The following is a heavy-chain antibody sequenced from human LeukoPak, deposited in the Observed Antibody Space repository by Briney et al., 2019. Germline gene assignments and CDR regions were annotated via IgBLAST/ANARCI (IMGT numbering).Heavy chain of an antibody. V-gene: IGHV4-4*02. Sequence: GSLRLSCAASGFTFSSYAMSWVRQAPGKGLEWIGEIYHSGSTNYNPSLKSRVTISVDKSKNQFSLKLSSVTAADTAVYYCASLPSSGWSLSYYYYYGMDVWGQGTTVTVSS. J-gene: IGHJ6*02. CDR1: GFTFSSYAM. CDR3: ASLPSSGWSLSYYYYYGMDV. CDR2: IYHSGST. D-gene: IGHD6-19*01.